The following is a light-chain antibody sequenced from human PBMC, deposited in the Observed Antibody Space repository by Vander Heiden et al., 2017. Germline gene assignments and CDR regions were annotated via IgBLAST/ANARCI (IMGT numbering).Light chain of an antibody. CDR1: ALRKQY. V-gene: IGLV3-25*03. CDR3: QSTDISGASVL. CDR2: KDN. Sequence: SSALTQPPSVSVPPGQTVRSTCTGDALRKQYAYWYQQKPGKAPLLVIYKDNKRPSGIPERFSGSSSGTTVTLTIGGVQAEDGADYYCQSTDISGASVLFGGGTKLTVL. J-gene: IGLJ2*01.